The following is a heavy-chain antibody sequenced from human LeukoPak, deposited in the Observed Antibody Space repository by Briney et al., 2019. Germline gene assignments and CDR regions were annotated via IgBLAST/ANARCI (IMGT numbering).Heavy chain of an antibody. CDR3: AREVFTVPYYYYYMDV. CDR2: IYHSGST. V-gene: IGHV4-4*02. J-gene: IGHJ6*03. D-gene: IGHD2-2*01. Sequence: SGTLSLTCAVSGGSISSSNWWSWVRQPPGKGLEWIGEIYHSGSTNYNPSLKSRVTISVDKSKNQFSLKLSSVTAADTAVYYCAREVFTVPYYYYYMDVWGKGTTVTISS. CDR1: GGSISSSNW.